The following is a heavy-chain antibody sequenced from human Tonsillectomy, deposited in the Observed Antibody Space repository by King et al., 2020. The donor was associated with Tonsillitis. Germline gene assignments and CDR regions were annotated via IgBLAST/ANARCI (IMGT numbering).Heavy chain of an antibody. J-gene: IGHJ5*02. CDR2: ISGSGDKT. CDR1: GFNFRYYA. V-gene: IGHV3-23*04. D-gene: IGHD3-10*01. CDR3: AKEGGWFGGSLFYP. Sequence: VQLVESGGGLAKLGGSLRLSCAASGFNFRYYAMTWVRQAPGKGLEWVSTISGSGDKTNYANSVKGGFTISRDNSKNTLNLQMNSLRVEDTAVYYCAKEGGWFGGSLFYPWGQGTLVTVS.